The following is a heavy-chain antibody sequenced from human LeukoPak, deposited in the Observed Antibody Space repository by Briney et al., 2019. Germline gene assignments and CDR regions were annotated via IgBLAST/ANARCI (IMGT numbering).Heavy chain of an antibody. Sequence: PSETLSLTCTVSGGSISSYYWSWIRQPPGKGLEWIGYIYYSGSTNYNPSLKSRVTISVDTSKNQFSLKLSSVTAADTAVYYCARTPWGIAARQGYFDYWGQGTLVTVSS. CDR3: ARTPWGIAARQGYFDY. CDR2: IYYSGST. D-gene: IGHD6-6*01. CDR1: GGSISSYY. V-gene: IGHV4-59*01. J-gene: IGHJ4*02.